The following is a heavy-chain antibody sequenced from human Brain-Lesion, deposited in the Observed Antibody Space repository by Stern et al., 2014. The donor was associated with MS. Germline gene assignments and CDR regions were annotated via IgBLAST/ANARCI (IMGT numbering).Heavy chain of an antibody. V-gene: IGHV4-39*02. CDR1: GGSVSSTSYA. Sequence: QVQLVESGPGLVKPSETLSLTCTVAGGSVSSTSYAWAWIRQPPGKGLEWIGTIYYSGNTYYSPPVKIRLTISLDTSKNHFSRQLRSVTAADTAVYYCAGEEDIRYCSGGSCTGNWFDPWGQGTLVTVSS. CDR2: IYYSGNT. J-gene: IGHJ5*02. CDR3: AGEEDIRYCSGGSCTGNWFDP. D-gene: IGHD2-15*01.